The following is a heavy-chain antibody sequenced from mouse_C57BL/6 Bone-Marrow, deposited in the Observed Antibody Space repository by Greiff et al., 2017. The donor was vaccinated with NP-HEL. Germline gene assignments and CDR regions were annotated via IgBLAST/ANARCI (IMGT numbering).Heavy chain of an antibody. D-gene: IGHD2-3*01. CDR2: INPYNGGT. J-gene: IGHJ3*01. CDR3: ARFHDGYLAWFAY. V-gene: IGHV1-19*01. CDR1: GYTFTDYY. Sequence: EVQLQQSGPVLVKPGASVKMSCKASGYTFTDYYMNWVKQSHGKSLEWIGVINPYNGGTSYNQKFKGKATLTVDKSSSTAYMELNSLTSEDSAVYYCARFHDGYLAWFAYWGQGTLVTVSA.